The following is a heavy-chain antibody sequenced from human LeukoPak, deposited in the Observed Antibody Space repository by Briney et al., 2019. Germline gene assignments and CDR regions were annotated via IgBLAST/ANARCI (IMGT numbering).Heavy chain of an antibody. D-gene: IGHD6-19*01. CDR2: ISWDGGST. Sequence: GGSLRLSCAASGFTFDDYAMHWVRQAPGKGLEWVSLISWDGGSTYYADSVKGRFTISRDNSKNSLYLQMNSLRAEDTALYYCAKGYSSGWYAAEYYFDYWGQGTLVTVSS. J-gene: IGHJ4*02. CDR3: AKGYSSGWYAAEYYFDY. CDR1: GFTFDDYA. V-gene: IGHV3-43D*03.